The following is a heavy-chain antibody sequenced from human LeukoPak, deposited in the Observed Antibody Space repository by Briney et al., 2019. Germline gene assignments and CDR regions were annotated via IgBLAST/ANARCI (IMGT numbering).Heavy chain of an antibody. CDR2: INHSGST. Sequence: PSETLSLTCAVSGGSFSGYYWSWIRQLPGKGLEWIGEINHSGSTNYNPSLKSRVTISVDTSKNQFSLQLSSVTAADAAVYYCAGGCSSTSCGFDDWGQGTLVTVSS. J-gene: IGHJ4*01. D-gene: IGHD2-2*01. CDR1: GGSFSGYY. CDR3: AGGCSSTSCGFDD. V-gene: IGHV4-34*01.